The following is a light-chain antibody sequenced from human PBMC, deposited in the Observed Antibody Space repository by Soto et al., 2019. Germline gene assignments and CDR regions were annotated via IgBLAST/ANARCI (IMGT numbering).Light chain of an antibody. V-gene: IGKV1-17*01. J-gene: IGKJ2*01. CDR3: LQHDSFPYT. Sequence: DIQMTQSPSSLSGSVGHTVTITCRASQDVRSDLGWYQHKPGKAPKRLIYAASRLQGGVPSRFSGSGSGTEFTLTIGSLQPEDSATYYCLQHDSFPYTFGQGTRLEI. CDR1: QDVRSD. CDR2: AAS.